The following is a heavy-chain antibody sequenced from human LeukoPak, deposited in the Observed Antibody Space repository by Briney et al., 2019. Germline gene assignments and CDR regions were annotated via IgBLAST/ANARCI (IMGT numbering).Heavy chain of an antibody. CDR1: GGSFSGYY. J-gene: IGHJ4*02. CDR2: INHSGST. Sequence: SETLSLTCAVYGGSFSGYYWSWIRQPPGKGLEWIGEINHSGSTNYNPSLKSRVTISVDASKNQFSLKLSSVTAADTAVYYCARGKEDTAMVREFDYWGQGTLVTVSS. V-gene: IGHV4-34*01. CDR3: ARGKEDTAMVREFDY. D-gene: IGHD5-18*01.